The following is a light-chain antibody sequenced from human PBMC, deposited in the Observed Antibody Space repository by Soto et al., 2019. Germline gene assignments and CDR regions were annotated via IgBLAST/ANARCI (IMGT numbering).Light chain of an antibody. V-gene: IGKV1-39*01. CDR3: QQGYTSAIT. J-gene: IGKJ5*01. CDR1: QSISSW. Sequence: DIQMTWSPSTLSASVGDRVTITCRASQSISSWLAWYQQKPGKAPKFLIYAASNLQSGVPSRFSGSGSGTDFTLTVNSLQPEDFATYYCQQGYTSAITFGQGTRLEIK. CDR2: AAS.